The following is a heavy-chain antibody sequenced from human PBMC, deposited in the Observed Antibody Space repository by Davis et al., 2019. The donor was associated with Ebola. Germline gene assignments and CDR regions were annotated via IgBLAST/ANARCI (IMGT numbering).Heavy chain of an antibody. CDR2: INSDGSST. V-gene: IGHV3-74*01. D-gene: IGHD5-24*01. CDR3: AKDVEMATITNFDS. J-gene: IGHJ4*02. CDR1: GFTFSSYW. Sequence: GESLKISCAASGFTFSSYWMHWVRQAPGKGLVWVSRINSDGSSTSYADSVKGRFTISRDNSKNTMYLQMNSLRAEDTAVYYCAKDVEMATITNFDSWGQGTLVTVSS.